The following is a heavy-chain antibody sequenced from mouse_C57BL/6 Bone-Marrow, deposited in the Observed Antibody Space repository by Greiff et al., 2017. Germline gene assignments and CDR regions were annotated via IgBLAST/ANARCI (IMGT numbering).Heavy chain of an antibody. Sequence: DVMLVESGGCLVQSGRSLRLSCATSGFTFSDFYMEWVRQAPGKGLEWIAASRNKANDYTTEYSASVKGRFIVSRDTSQSILYLQMNALRAEDTAIYYGAREAYDYDVWYFDVWGTGTTVTVSS. V-gene: IGHV7-1*01. CDR3: AREAYDYDVWYFDV. CDR2: SRNKANDYTT. J-gene: IGHJ1*03. D-gene: IGHD2-4*01. CDR1: GFTFSDFY.